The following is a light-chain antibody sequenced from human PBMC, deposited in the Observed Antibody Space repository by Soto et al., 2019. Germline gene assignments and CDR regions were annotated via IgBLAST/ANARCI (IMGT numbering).Light chain of an antibody. J-gene: IGKJ3*01. CDR3: QNYTLH. CDR2: SAS. CDR1: QRISSNF. V-gene: IGKV3-20*01. Sequence: EIVLTQSPGTLSLSPGERASLSCRASQRISSNFLAWSQQKPGQAPRLLIYSASTRATGVPDRFSGSGSGTNFTLTITRLEPEDFAIYICQNYTLHFGPGTTVDI.